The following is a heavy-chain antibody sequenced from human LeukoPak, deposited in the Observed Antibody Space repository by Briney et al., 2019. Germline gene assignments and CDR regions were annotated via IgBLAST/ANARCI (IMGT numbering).Heavy chain of an antibody. V-gene: IGHV4-34*01. CDR3: ARGPLSIVVVPAAIEPFDY. D-gene: IGHD2-2*01. CDR1: GGSFSGYY. J-gene: IGHJ4*02. CDR2: INHSGST. Sequence: PSETLSLTCAVYGGSFSGYYWSWIRRPPGKGLEWIGEINHSGSTNYNPSLKSRVTISVDTSKNQFSLKLSSVTAADTAVYYCARGPLSIVVVPAAIEPFDYWGQGTLVTVSS.